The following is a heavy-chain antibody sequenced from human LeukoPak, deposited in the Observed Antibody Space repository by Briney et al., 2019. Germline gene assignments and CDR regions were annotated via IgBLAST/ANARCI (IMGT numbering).Heavy chain of an antibody. CDR1: GFTFSSYW. D-gene: IGHD3-3*01. CDR3: ARALSWEWLLSEGWFDP. CDR2: INSDGSST. Sequence: PGGSLRLPCAASGFTFSSYWMHWVRQAPGKGLVWVSRINSDGSSTSYADSVKGRFTISRDNAKNTLYLQMNSLRAEDTAVYYCARALSWEWLLSEGWFDPWGQGTLVTVSS. V-gene: IGHV3-74*01. J-gene: IGHJ5*02.